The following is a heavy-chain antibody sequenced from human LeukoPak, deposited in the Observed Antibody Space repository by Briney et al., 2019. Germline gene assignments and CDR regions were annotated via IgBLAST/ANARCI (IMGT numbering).Heavy chain of an antibody. D-gene: IGHD3-22*01. CDR3: ARRDSSGYYHASNYYGMDV. Sequence: GASVTVSCTASGGTFSSYAASWVRQAPGQGLEWMGGIIPIFGTANYAQKFQGRVTITADESTSTAYMELSSLRSEDTAVYYCARRDSSGYYHASNYYGMDVWGQGTTVTVSS. CDR1: GGTFSSYA. CDR2: IIPIFGTA. J-gene: IGHJ6*02. V-gene: IGHV1-69*13.